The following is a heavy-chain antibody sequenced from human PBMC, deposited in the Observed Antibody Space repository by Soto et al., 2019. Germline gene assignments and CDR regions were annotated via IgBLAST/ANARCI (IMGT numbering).Heavy chain of an antibody. Sequence: GGSLRLSCAASGFTFSSYDMHWVRQATGKGLEWVSAIGTAGDTYYPGSVKGGFTISRENAKNSSYLQMNSLRAGDTDVYYCARDASTGIAAAGPGDAFDIWGQGTMVTVSS. D-gene: IGHD6-13*01. CDR1: GFTFSSYD. V-gene: IGHV3-13*01. CDR2: IGTAGDT. CDR3: ARDASTGIAAAGPGDAFDI. J-gene: IGHJ3*02.